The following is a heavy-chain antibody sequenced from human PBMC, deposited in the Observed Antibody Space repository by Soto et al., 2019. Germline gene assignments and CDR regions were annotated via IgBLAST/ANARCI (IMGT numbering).Heavy chain of an antibody. CDR3: ARGANYDSFDL. D-gene: IGHD1-7*01. V-gene: IGHV3-48*01. CDR2: ITSTTGTT. Sequence: EVQLVESGGGMVQPGGSLRLSCAASGFTFRTSTMNWVRQAPGKGLEWISFITSTTGTTYSADSVKGRFTISRDNAKNSLYLQMNSLRAEDTAVYYCARGANYDSFDLWGQGTLVTVSS. J-gene: IGHJ4*02. CDR1: GFTFRTST.